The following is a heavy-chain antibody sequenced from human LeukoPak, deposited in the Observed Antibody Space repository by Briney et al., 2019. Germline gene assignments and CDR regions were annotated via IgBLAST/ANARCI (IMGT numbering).Heavy chain of an antibody. CDR2: ISAYNGNT. Sequence: GASVKVSCKASGYTFTSYGISWVRQAPGQGLEWMGWISAYNGNTNYAQKLQGRVTMTTDTSTSTAYMELRSLGSDDTAVYYCARAVTYYYDSSGYLPLDYWGQGTLVTVSS. D-gene: IGHD3-22*01. J-gene: IGHJ4*02. CDR1: GYTFTSYG. V-gene: IGHV1-18*01. CDR3: ARAVTYYYDSSGYLPLDY.